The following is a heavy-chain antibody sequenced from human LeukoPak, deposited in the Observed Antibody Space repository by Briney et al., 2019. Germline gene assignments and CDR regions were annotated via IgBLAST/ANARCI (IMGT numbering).Heavy chain of an antibody. J-gene: IGHJ1*01. CDR3: ASRRHDYVWGSYRPTAEYFQH. V-gene: IGHV1-24*01. Sequence: ASVKVSCKVSGYTLTELSMHWVRQAPGKGLEWMGGFDPEDGETIYAQKFQGRVTMTKDTSTDTAYMELSSLRSEDTAVYYCASRRHDYVWGSYRPTAEYFQHWGQGTLVTVSS. D-gene: IGHD3-16*02. CDR2: FDPEDGET. CDR1: GYTLTELS.